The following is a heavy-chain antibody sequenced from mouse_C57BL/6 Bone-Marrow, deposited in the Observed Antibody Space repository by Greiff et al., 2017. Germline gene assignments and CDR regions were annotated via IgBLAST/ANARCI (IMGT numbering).Heavy chain of an antibody. D-gene: IGHD3-2*02. V-gene: IGHV1-72*01. CDR2: IDPNSGGT. CDR3: ARRASSGYGFAY. CDR1: GYPFTSSW. J-gene: IGHJ3*01. Sequence: VQLQPPWAELVKPGASVKLSCKASGYPFTSSWMHWVKQRPGRGLEGIGRIDPNSGGTKYNEKFKSKATLTVDKPSSTAYMQLSSLTSEDSAVYYCARRASSGYGFAYWGQGTLVTVSA.